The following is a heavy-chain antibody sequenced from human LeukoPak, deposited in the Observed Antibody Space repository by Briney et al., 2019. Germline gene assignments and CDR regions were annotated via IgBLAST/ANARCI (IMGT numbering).Heavy chain of an antibody. D-gene: IGHD3-9*01. V-gene: IGHV1-18*01. CDR3: ARNVLRYFDWLPRQDY. CDR1: GYTFTSYG. Sequence: ASVKVSCEASGYTFTSYGISWVRQAPGQGLEWMGWISAYNGSTNYAQKLQGRVTMTTDTSTSTAYMELRSLRSDDTAVYYCARNVLRYFDWLPRQDYWGQGTLVTVSS. CDR2: ISAYNGST. J-gene: IGHJ4*02.